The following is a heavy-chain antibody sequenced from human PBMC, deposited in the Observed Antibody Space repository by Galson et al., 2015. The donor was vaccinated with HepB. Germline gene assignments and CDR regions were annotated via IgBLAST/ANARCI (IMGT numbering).Heavy chain of an antibody. CDR1: GFTFSDYY. D-gene: IGHD3-9*01. CDR2: ISSSGSTI. CDR3: ARVGADWLSYYYYMDV. V-gene: IGHV3-11*01. Sequence: SLRLSCAASGFTFSDYYMSWIRQAPGKGLEWVSYISSSGSTIYYANSVKGRFTISRDNAKNSLYLQMSSLRAEDTAVYYCARVGADWLSYYYYMDVWGKGTTVTVSS. J-gene: IGHJ6*03.